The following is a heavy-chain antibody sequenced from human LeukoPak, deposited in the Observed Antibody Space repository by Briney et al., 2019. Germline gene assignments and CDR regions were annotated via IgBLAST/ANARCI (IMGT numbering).Heavy chain of an antibody. J-gene: IGHJ4*02. D-gene: IGHD7-27*01. V-gene: IGHV4-38-2*02. CDR3: ARASRTGLGIGSFDY. CDR1: GYSISSGYY. CDR2: IYHSGST. Sequence: SETLSLTCTVSGYSISSGYYWGWIRQPPGKGLEWIGSIYHSGSTYYNPSLKSRVTISVDTSKNQFSLKLSSMTAADTAVYYCARASRTGLGIGSFDYWGQGTLVTVSS.